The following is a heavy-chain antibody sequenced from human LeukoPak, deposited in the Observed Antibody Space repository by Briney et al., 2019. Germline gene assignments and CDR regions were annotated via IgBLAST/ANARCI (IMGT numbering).Heavy chain of an antibody. CDR3: ARERSGWFFSN. Sequence: ASAKLSNTASLYRFTSYGITSWLQSTGQALKWRGWINPYNGNTNYAQKLQGRVTMTTVTSASTAYMDLRGLRSHDTAVYSCARERSGWFFSNWGQGTLVTVSS. CDR1: LYRFTSYG. J-gene: IGHJ4*02. V-gene: IGHV1-18*01. CDR2: INPYNGNT. D-gene: IGHD6-19*01.